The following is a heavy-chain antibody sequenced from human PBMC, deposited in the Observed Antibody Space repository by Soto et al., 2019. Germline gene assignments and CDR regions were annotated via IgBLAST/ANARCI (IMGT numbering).Heavy chain of an antibody. CDR3: AKDQGYYDSSGLSVFDY. V-gene: IGHV3-23*01. J-gene: IGHJ4*02. Sequence: GGSLRLSCAASGFTFSSYAMSWVRQAPGKGLEWVSAISGSGGSTYYADSVKGRFTISRDNSKNTLYLQMNSLRAEDTAVYYCAKDQGYYDSSGLSVFDYWGQGTLVTVSS. D-gene: IGHD3-22*01. CDR1: GFTFSSYA. CDR2: ISGSGGST.